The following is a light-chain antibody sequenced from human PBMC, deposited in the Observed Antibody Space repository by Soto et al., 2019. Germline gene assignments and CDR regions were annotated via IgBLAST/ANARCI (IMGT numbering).Light chain of an antibody. Sequence: EIVMTQSPATLSVSPGERATLSCRASQRISSNLAWYQHKTGQAPRLLIYAASTRATGIPARFSGSGSETEFTLTISRLEPEDFAVYYCQHFGGSLPVTFGQGTRLEIK. J-gene: IGKJ5*01. V-gene: IGKV3-15*01. CDR1: QRISSN. CDR2: AAS. CDR3: QHFGGSLPVT.